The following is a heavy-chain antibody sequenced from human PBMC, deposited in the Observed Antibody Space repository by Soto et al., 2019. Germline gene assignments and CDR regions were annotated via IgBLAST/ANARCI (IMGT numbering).Heavy chain of an antibody. V-gene: IGHV4-59*08. CDR3: ARGHYDFWSGYFATIDY. CDR1: GGSISSYY. CDR2: MHNSGST. D-gene: IGHD3-3*01. J-gene: IGHJ4*02. Sequence: PSETLSLTCTVSGGSISSYYWSWIRQPPGKGLEWIGYMHNSGSTKYNPSLKSRVTISADTSKNQSSLKLSSVTAADSAVYYCARGHYDFWSGYFATIDYWGQGSLVTVSS.